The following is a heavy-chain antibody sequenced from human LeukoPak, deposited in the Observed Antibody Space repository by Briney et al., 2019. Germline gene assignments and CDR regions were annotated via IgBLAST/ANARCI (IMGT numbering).Heavy chain of an antibody. Sequence: GGSLRLSCAASGFTFSSYAMSWVRQAPGKGLEWVSAISGSGGSTYYADSVKGRFTISRDNSKNTLYLQMNSLRAEDTAVYYCAKAGISTTVTTTFDYWGQGTLVTVSS. V-gene: IGHV3-23*01. J-gene: IGHJ4*02. D-gene: IGHD4-17*01. CDR1: GFTFSSYA. CDR3: AKAGISTTVTTTFDY. CDR2: ISGSGGST.